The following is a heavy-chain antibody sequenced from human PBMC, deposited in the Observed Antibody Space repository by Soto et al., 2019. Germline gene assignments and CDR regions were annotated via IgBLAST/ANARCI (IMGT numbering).Heavy chain of an antibody. D-gene: IGHD3-10*01. Sequence: QVQLVQSGAEVKKPGASVKVSCKASGYTFTSYDINWVRQATGQGLEWMGWMNPNSGNTGYAQKFQGRVTMTRNTSKSAAYMELSSLRSEDTAVYYCARGGVFFFAAPTNPLDYWGQGTLVTVSS. CDR2: MNPNSGNT. CDR3: ARGGVFFFAAPTNPLDY. V-gene: IGHV1-8*01. CDR1: GYTFTSYD. J-gene: IGHJ4*02.